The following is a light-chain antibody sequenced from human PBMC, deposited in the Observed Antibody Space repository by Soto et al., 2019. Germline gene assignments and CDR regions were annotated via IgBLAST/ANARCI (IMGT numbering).Light chain of an antibody. V-gene: IGKV3-20*01. CDR2: GIS. CDR3: QQYVTSSPRT. CDR1: HTISSSY. Sequence: IVLTQSPGTLSLSPGERATLSRRASHTISSSYLAWYQQKPGQAPRLLMYGISRRATGIPDRFSGSGSGTDFTLTITRLEPEDFAVYYCQQYVTSSPRTFGQGTKVDIK. J-gene: IGKJ1*01.